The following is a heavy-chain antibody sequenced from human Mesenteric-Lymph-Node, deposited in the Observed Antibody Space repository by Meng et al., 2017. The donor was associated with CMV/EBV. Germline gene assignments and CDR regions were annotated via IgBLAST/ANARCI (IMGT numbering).Heavy chain of an antibody. Sequence: GGSLRLSCAASGFTFSSYAMHWVRQAPGKGLEWVAVISYDGSNKYYADSVKGRFTISRDNSKNTLYLQMNSLRAEDTAVYYCASATGTTRYYYYGMDVWGQGTTVTVSS. D-gene: IGHD1-1*01. CDR2: ISYDGSNK. CDR1: GFTFSSYA. CDR3: ASATGTTRYYYYGMDV. J-gene: IGHJ6*02. V-gene: IGHV3-30*04.